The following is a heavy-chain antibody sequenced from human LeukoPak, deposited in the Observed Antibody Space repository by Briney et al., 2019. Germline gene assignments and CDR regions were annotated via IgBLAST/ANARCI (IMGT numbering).Heavy chain of an antibody. CDR1: GGSFSGYY. CDR3: ARRRNYDILTGYNPRWFDP. D-gene: IGHD3-9*01. V-gene: IGHV4-34*01. CDR2: INHSGST. Sequence: SETLSLTCAVYGGSFSGYYWSWIRQPPGEGLEWIGEINHSGSTNYNPSLKSRVTISVDTSKNQFSLKLSSVTAADTAVYYCARRRNYDILTGYNPRWFDPWGQGTLVTVSS. J-gene: IGHJ5*02.